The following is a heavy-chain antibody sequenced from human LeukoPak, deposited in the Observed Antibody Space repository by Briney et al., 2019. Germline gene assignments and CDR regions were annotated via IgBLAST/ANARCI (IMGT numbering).Heavy chain of an antibody. D-gene: IGHD6-19*01. V-gene: IGHV1-69*04. Sequence: SVKVSCKASGGTFSSYAISWVRQAPGQGLEWMGRIIPILGIANYAQKFQGRVTMTRDTSTSTVYMELSSLRSEDTAVYYCARGGSGWYFDYWGQGTLVTVSS. CDR3: ARGGSGWYFDY. CDR2: IIPILGIA. J-gene: IGHJ4*02. CDR1: GGTFSSYA.